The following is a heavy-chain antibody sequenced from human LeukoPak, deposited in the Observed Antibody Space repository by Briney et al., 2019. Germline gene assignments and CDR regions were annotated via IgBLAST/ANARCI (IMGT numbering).Heavy chain of an antibody. D-gene: IGHD1-26*01. Sequence: ASVKVSCKASGYTFTSYGISWVRQAPGQGLEWMGWISAYNGATNYAQKFQSRVTMTTDTSTSTAYMELRSLRSDDTAVYYCARDLGIVGAPREKGAEYFQHWGQGTLVTVSS. V-gene: IGHV1-18*01. CDR2: ISAYNGAT. CDR1: GYTFTSYG. CDR3: ARDLGIVGAPREKGAEYFQH. J-gene: IGHJ1*01.